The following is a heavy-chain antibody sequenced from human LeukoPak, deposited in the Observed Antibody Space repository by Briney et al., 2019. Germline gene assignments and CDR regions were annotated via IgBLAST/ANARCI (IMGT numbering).Heavy chain of an antibody. CDR2: INHSGST. D-gene: IGHD3-3*01. J-gene: IGHJ6*03. Sequence: SETLSLTCAVYGGSFSGYYWSWIRQPPGKGLEWMGEINHSGSTDYNPSLKSRVTISVDTSKNQFSLELSSVTAADTAVYYCARVTGYHITIFGVEKYYYMDVWGKGTTVTVSS. CDR3: ARVTGYHITIFGVEKYYYMDV. V-gene: IGHV4-34*01. CDR1: GGSFSGYY.